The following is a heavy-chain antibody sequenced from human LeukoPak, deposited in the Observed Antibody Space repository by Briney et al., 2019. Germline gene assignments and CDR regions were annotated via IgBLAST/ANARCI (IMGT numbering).Heavy chain of an antibody. CDR2: ISSSSSYI. CDR1: GFTFSSYS. J-gene: IGHJ4*02. D-gene: IGHD6-13*01. V-gene: IGHV3-21*01. Sequence: GGSLRLSWAASGFTFSSYSMNWARQAPGKGLEWVSSISSSSSYIYYADSVKGRFTISRDNAKNSLYLQMNSLRAEDTAVYYCARDLSSSGTYYFDYWGQGTLVTVSS. CDR3: ARDLSSSGTYYFDY.